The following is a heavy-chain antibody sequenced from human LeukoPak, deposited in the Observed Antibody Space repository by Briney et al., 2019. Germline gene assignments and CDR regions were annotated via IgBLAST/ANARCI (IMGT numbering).Heavy chain of an antibody. J-gene: IGHJ6*03. CDR2: INHSGST. Sequence: PSETLSLTCAVYGGSFSGYYWSWIRQPPGKGLEWIGEINHSGSTNYNPSLKSRVTISVDTSKNQFSLKLSSVTAADTAVYYCARRGGYNYFYYYYYYMDVWGKGTTVTISS. CDR3: ARRGGYNYFYYYYYYMDV. CDR1: GGSFSGYY. D-gene: IGHD5-24*01. V-gene: IGHV4-34*01.